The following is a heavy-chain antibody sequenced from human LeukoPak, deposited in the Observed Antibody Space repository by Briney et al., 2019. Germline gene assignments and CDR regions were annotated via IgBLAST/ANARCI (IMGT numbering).Heavy chain of an antibody. V-gene: IGHV3-33*01. CDR2: IWYEGSNK. D-gene: IGHD2-2*01. CDR1: GFTFSTYG. J-gene: IGHJ5*02. Sequence: GGSLSLLCVASGFTFSTYGMHGVRRAPGKGLEWVAVIWYEGSNKYYADSVKGRFTISRDNSKNTLYLQMNSLRAEDTALYYCARDIESYHPEYWFDPWGRGTLVTVSS. CDR3: ARDIESYHPEYWFDP.